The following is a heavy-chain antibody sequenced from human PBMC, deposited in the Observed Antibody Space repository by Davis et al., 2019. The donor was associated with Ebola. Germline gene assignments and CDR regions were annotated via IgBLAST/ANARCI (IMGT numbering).Heavy chain of an antibody. J-gene: IGHJ4*02. D-gene: IGHD3-16*02. V-gene: IGHV5-10-1*01. CDR3: ARHLIVDPNDY. CDR2: IDPSDSYT. CDR1: GYSFTSYW. Sequence: GESLKISCKGYGYSFTSYWISWVRQMPGKGLEWMERIDPSDSYTNYSPSFQGHVTISADKSISTAYLQWSSLKASDTAMYYCARHLIVDPNDYWGQGTLVTVSS.